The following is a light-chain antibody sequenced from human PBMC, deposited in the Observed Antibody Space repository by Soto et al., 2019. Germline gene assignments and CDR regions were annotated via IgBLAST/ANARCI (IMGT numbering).Light chain of an antibody. CDR2: GAS. V-gene: IGKV3-20*01. J-gene: IGKJ1*01. Sequence: IVLTQSPATLSLYPGERATLSCRASQNVRTNYLAWYQQKPGQAPRLLIYGASTRASGIPERFSGSGSGTDFTLTVSRLDPEDLAVYYCQQYGSSLPWTFCQGTKVDI. CDR3: QQYGSSLPWT. CDR1: QNVRTNY.